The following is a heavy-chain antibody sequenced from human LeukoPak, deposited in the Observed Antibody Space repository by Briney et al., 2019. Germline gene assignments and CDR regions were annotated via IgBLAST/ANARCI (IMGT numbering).Heavy chain of an antibody. CDR3: ARVGEGCFGY. V-gene: IGHV3-48*02. D-gene: IGHD3-10*01. CDR1: GFTFSSYS. J-gene: IGHJ4*02. CDR2: ISSSSSTI. Sequence: PGGSLRLSCAASGFTFSSYSMNWVRQAPGKGLEWVSYISSSSSTIYYADSVKGRVTISRDNAKNSQYLQMKSVSDEDTALYYGARVGEGCFGYWGQGTLVT.